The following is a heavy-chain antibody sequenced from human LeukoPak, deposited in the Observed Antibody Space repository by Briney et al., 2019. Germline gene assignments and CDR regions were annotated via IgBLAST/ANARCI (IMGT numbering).Heavy chain of an antibody. CDR2: IHYSGST. V-gene: IGHV4-59*01. CDR3: ARAEYNYANGYYFDY. J-gene: IGHJ4*02. D-gene: IGHD5-18*01. CDR1: GGSISSYY. Sequence: PSEPLSLTCTVSGGSISSYYWSWIRQPPGKGLEWIGYIHYSGSTNYNPSLKSRVTISVDTSKNQFSLKLNSVTAADSAVYYCARAEYNYANGYYFDYWGQGTLVTVSS.